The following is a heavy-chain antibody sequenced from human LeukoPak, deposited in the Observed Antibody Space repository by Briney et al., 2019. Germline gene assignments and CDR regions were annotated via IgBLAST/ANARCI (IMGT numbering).Heavy chain of an antibody. CDR2: IIPIFGTA. J-gene: IGHJ4*02. V-gene: IGHV1-69*05. D-gene: IGHD3-10*01. CDR3: ARELHYYGSGSHPHFDY. CDR1: GGTFSSYA. Sequence: GASVKVSCKASGGTFSSYAISWVRQAPGQGLEWMGGIIPIFGTANYAQKFQGRVTITTDESTSTAYMELSSLRSEDTAVYYCARELHYYGSGSHPHFDYWGQGTLVTVSS.